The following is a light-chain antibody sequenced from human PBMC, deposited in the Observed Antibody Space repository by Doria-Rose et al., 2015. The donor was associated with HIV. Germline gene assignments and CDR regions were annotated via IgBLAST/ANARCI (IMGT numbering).Light chain of an antibody. CDR2: NTY. CDR1: SGPVTGAYY. Sequence: QAVVTQEPSSSVSLGGTVTLTCGLTSGPVTGAYYPSWHQQTLGQAPRTLIYNTYSLSSGVSDRFSGSILGNKAALTISGAQADDESDYYCMLYMGSGIWMFGGGTKLTVL. V-gene: IGLV8-61*01. CDR3: MLYMGSGIWM. J-gene: IGLJ3*02.